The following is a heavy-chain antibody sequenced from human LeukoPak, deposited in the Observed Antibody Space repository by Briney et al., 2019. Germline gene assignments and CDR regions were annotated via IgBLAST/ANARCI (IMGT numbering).Heavy chain of an antibody. CDR1: GGSFSGYY. J-gene: IGHJ6*03. V-gene: IGHV4-59*01. CDR2: IYYSGST. Sequence: SETLSLTCAVYGGSFSGYYWSWIRQPPGKGLEWIGYIYYSGSTNYNPSLKSRVTISVDTSKNQFSLKLSSVTAADTAVYCCARVTGQYYYYMDVWGKGTTVTISS. D-gene: IGHD3-10*01. CDR3: ARVTGQYYYYMDV.